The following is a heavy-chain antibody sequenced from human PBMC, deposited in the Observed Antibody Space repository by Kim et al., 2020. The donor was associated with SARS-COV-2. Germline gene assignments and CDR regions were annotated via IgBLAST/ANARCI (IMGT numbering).Heavy chain of an antibody. V-gene: IGHV3-33*01. CDR3: ARDGGFGGYDIGTPFD. CDR2: IWFDGRNE. D-gene: IGHD5-12*01. J-gene: IGHJ4*01. CDR1: GFTFSSYG. Sequence: GGSLRLSCAASGFTFSSYGMHWVRRAPGKGLEWVAVIWFDGRNEYYASSVKGRFTISRDNFKSTLYLQMNSLRAEDTGVYYCARDGGFGGYDIGTPFD.